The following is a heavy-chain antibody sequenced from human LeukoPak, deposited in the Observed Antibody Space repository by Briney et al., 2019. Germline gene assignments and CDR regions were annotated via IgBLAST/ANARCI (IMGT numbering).Heavy chain of an antibody. Sequence: ASVKVSCKASGYTFTSYGISWVRQAPGQGLEWMGWISAYNGNTNYAQKLQGRVTMTTDTSTSTAYMELRSLRSDDTAVYYCARVLSYDILTGYYTTGWFDPWGQGTLVTVSS. D-gene: IGHD3-9*01. CDR3: ARVLSYDILTGYYTTGWFDP. CDR1: GYTFTSYG. CDR2: ISAYNGNT. V-gene: IGHV1-18*01. J-gene: IGHJ5*02.